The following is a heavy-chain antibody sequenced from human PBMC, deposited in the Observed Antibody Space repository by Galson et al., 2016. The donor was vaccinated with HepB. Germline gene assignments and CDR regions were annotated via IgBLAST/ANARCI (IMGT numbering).Heavy chain of an antibody. D-gene: IGHD5-12*01. CDR2: IFYTGAT. CDR1: VGSISDNY. J-gene: IGHJ2*01. CDR3: ARATRYSGHDCYWYFDH. V-gene: IGHV4-59*01. Sequence: LSLTCSVSVGSISDNYWTWIRQPPGKGLEWIGSIFYTGATNYVPSLRRRVTMSVDTSKNQFSLKLISVTAADTAVYYCARATRYSGHDCYWYFDHWGRGALVTVSS.